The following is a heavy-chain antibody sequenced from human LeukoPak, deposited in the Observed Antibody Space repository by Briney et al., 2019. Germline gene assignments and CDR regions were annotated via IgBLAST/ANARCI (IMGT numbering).Heavy chain of an antibody. J-gene: IGHJ4*02. CDR2: IIPIFGTA. Sequence: ASVKVSCKASGGTFSSYAISWVRQAPGQGLEWMGGIIPIFGTANYAQKFQSRVTITADESTGTAYMELSSLRSEDTAVYYCAILRGLQIPTDYWGQGTLVTVSS. CDR1: GGTFSSYA. CDR3: AILRGLQIPTDY. D-gene: IGHD5-24*01. V-gene: IGHV1-69*13.